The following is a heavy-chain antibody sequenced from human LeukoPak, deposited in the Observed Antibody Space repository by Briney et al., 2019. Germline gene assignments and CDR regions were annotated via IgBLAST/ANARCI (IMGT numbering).Heavy chain of an antibody. CDR3: ARPQTLAVTGPRGIHH. J-gene: IGHJ1*01. V-gene: IGHV5-51*01. CDR2: IYPSDSDT. CDR1: GYSFTSYW. D-gene: IGHD1-20*01. Sequence: GESLKISCKGSGYSFTSYWIGWVRQMPGKGLEWMGIIYPSDSDTRYSPSFQGQVTIPVDKSITTAYLQWSSLKASDTAMYYCARPQTLAVTGPRGIHHWGQGTLVTVSS.